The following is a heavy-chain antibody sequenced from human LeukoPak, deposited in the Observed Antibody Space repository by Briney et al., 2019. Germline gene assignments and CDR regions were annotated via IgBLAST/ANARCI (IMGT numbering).Heavy chain of an antibody. Sequence: SETLSLTCTVSGGSISSYYWNWIRQPPGKGLEWIGYIYYSGSTNYNPSLKSRVAISVDTSKNQFSLKLTSVTAADTAVYYCARLAPCGDNYGCGSHLDYWGQGTLVTVSS. J-gene: IGHJ4*02. D-gene: IGHD5-18*01. CDR1: GGSISSYY. V-gene: IGHV4-59*08. CDR2: IYYSGST. CDR3: ARLAPCGDNYGCGSHLDY.